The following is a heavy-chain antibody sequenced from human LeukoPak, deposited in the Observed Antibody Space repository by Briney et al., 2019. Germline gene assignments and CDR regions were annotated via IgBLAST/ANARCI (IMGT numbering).Heavy chain of an antibody. V-gene: IGHV1-3*01. CDR1: GYTFTSYA. CDR2: INAGNGNT. CDR3: ARESRYYDSSGYSYYFDY. J-gene: IGHJ4*02. Sequence: ASVKVFCKASGYTFTSYAMHWVRQAPGQRLEWMGWINAGNGNTKYSQKFQGRVTITRDTSASTAYMELSSLRSEDTAVYYCARESRYYDSSGYSYYFDYWGQGTLVTVSS. D-gene: IGHD3-22*01.